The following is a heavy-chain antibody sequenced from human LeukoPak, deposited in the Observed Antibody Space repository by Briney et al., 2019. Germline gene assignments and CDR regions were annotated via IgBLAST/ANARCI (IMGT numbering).Heavy chain of an antibody. D-gene: IGHD4-11*01. Sequence: KSSETLSLTCAVYGGSFSGYYWSWIRQPPGKGLEWIGSIYYSGSTYYNPSLKSRVTISVDTSKNQFSLKLSSVTAADTAVYYCAGGPMTTADYWGQGTLVTVSS. CDR2: IYYSGST. J-gene: IGHJ4*02. CDR1: GGSFSGYY. CDR3: AGGPMTTADY. V-gene: IGHV4-34*01.